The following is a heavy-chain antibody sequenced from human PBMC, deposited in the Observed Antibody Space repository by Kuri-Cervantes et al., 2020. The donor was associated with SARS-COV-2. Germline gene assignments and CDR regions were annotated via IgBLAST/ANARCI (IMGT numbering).Heavy chain of an antibody. CDR1: GFTLSSYA. Sequence: GESLKISCAASGFTLSSYAMSWVRQAPGKGLEWVSAISGSGGSTYYADSVKGRFTISRDNPKNTLYLQMNNLRAEDTAAYYCAKVDPPVEWELPVSYFDYWGQGTLVTVSS. V-gene: IGHV3-23*01. J-gene: IGHJ4*02. D-gene: IGHD1-26*01. CDR2: ISGSGGST. CDR3: AKVDPPVEWELPVSYFDY.